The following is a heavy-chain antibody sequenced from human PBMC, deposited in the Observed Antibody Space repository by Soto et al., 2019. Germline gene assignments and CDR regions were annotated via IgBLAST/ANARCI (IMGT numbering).Heavy chain of an antibody. CDR2: IYYSGNT. J-gene: IGHJ4*02. CDR1: GGSVSSGSYY. V-gene: IGHV4-61*01. D-gene: IGHD6-13*01. Sequence: QVQLQESGPGLVKPSETLSLTCTVYGGSVSSGSYYWIWIRQPPGKGLEWIGYIYYSGNTNYNPSLKSRVTISVDTSKNQFSLKLSSVTAADTAVYYCARAGIAGSETHYWGQGTLVTVSS. CDR3: ARAGIAGSETHY.